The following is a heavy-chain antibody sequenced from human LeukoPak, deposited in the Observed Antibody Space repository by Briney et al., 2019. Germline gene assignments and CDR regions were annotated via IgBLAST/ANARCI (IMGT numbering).Heavy chain of an antibody. CDR2: ISYDGHNE. Sequence: GGSLRLSCAASGFTFSGYGTHWVRQAPGKGLEWVAVISYDGHNEYYGDSVKGRFTISRDNSKNTVSLQMDSLRAEDTGIYYCAKGVGYEGMDVWGQGTTVTVSS. V-gene: IGHV3-30*18. CDR1: GFTFSGYG. CDR3: AKGVGYEGMDV. J-gene: IGHJ6*02.